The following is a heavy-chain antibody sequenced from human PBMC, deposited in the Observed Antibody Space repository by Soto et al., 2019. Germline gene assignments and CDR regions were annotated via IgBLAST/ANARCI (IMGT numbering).Heavy chain of an antibody. V-gene: IGHV4-59*01. J-gene: IGHJ4*02. CDR3: ARGGGLYYFDY. CDR2: IYYSGST. CDR1: GGYLSSYY. Sequence: SETLSLTCTVSGGYLSSYYWSWLRQPPGKGLEWIGYIYYSGSTNYNPSLKSRVTISVDTSKNQFSLKLSSVTAADTAVYYCARGGGLYYFDYWGQGTLVTVSS. D-gene: IGHD5-12*01.